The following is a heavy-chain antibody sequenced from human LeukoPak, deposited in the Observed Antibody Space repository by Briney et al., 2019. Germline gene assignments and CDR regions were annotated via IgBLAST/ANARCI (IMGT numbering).Heavy chain of an antibody. V-gene: IGHV3-23*01. CDR3: VKGYDFWSGGIDY. J-gene: IGHJ4*02. CDR1: GFTFSIYV. CDR2: ISGGTSGT. D-gene: IGHD3-3*01. Sequence: GGSLRLSCAASGFTFSIYVMSWVRQAPGKGLEWVSTISGGTSGTHYADSVRGRFTISRDNSKNTLYLQLNSLRADDTAVYYCVKGYDFWSGGIDYWGQGTLVTVSS.